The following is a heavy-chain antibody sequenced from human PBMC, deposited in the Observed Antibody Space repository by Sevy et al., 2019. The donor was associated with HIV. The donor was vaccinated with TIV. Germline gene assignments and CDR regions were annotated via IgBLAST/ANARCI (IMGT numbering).Heavy chain of an antibody. J-gene: IGHJ5*02. Sequence: GGSLRLSCAASGFTFSSYSMNWVRQAPGKGLEWVSYISSSSTIYYADSVKGRFTISRDNAKNSLYLQMNSLRAEDTAVYYCARGARVVVPAAIWFDPWGQGTLVTVSS. D-gene: IGHD2-2*01. CDR1: GFTFSSYS. CDR2: ISSSSTI. V-gene: IGHV3-48*01. CDR3: ARGARVVVPAAIWFDP.